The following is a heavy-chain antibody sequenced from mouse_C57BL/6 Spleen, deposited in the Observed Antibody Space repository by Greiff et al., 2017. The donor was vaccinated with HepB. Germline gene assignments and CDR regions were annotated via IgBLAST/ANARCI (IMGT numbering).Heavy chain of an antibody. V-gene: IGHV3-6*01. Sequence: EVKLMESGPGLVKPSQSLSLTCSVTGYSITSGYYWNWIRQFPGKKLEWMGYISYDGSNNYNPSLKNRISITRDTSKNQFFLKLNSVTTEDTATYYCARYGYYVHYFDYWGQGTTLTVSS. J-gene: IGHJ2*01. CDR1: GYSITSGYY. CDR2: ISYDGSN. D-gene: IGHD2-3*01. CDR3: ARYGYYVHYFDY.